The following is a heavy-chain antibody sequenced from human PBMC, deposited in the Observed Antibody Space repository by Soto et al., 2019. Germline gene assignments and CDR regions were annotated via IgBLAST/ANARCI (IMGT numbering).Heavy chain of an antibody. CDR1: GFTFGNYF. CDR3: ARDYWGSHDY. CDR2: MKQDGSEI. D-gene: IGHD7-27*01. J-gene: IGHJ4*02. V-gene: IGHV3-7*03. Sequence: VGSLRLSCVASGFTFGNYFMSWVRQAPGRGLEWVAHMKQDGSEIFHVDSVKGRFSISRDNAKNSLYLQMNSLRAEDTAIYYCARDYWGSHDYWGQGTLVTVSS.